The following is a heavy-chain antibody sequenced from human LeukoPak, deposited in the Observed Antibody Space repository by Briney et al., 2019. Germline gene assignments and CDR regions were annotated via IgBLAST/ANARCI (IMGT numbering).Heavy chain of an antibody. CDR2: ISAYNGNT. D-gene: IGHD3-10*01. J-gene: IGHJ4*02. V-gene: IGHV1-18*01. CDR1: GYTFTSYG. CDR3: ALGYGSGSYYQFDY. Sequence: ASVKVSCKASGYTFTSYGISWVRQAPGQGLEWKGWISAYNGNTNYAQKLQGRVTMTTDTSTSTAYMELRSLRSDDTAVYYCALGYGSGSYYQFDYWGQGTLVTVSS.